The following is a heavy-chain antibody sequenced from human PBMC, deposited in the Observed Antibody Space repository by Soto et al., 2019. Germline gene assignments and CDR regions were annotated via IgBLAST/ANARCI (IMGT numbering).Heavy chain of an antibody. D-gene: IGHD1-26*01. CDR1: GGSIISCDYY. CDR2: IYYSGST. V-gene: IGHV4-30-4*01. CDR3: ARARGSYWEQEAFDI. Sequence: LSETLPLTCTVSGGSIISCDYYWSLIRQPPGKGLEWIGYIYYSGSTYYNPSLKSRVTISVDTSKNQFSLKLSSVTAADTAVYYCARARGSYWEQEAFDIWGQGTMVTVSS. J-gene: IGHJ3*02.